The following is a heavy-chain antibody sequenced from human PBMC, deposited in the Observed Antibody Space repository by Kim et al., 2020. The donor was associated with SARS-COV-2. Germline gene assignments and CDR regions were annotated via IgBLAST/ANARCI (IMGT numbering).Heavy chain of an antibody. D-gene: IGHD3-10*01. CDR2: ISYDGSKN. Sequence: GGSLRLSCAVSGFTFSTYGMYWVRQAPGKGLEWVAVISYDGSKNSYADSVKGRFSISRDNSKNTLFLQMNSLRAEDTAVYYCAKAVLRGVNYYYYGMDVWGQGPTVTVSS. V-gene: IGHV3-30*18. CDR1: GFTFSTYG. CDR3: AKAVLRGVNYYYYGMDV. J-gene: IGHJ6*02.